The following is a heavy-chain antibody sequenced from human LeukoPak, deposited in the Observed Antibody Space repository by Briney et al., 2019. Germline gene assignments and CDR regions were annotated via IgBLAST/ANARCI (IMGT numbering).Heavy chain of an antibody. Sequence: PGGSLSLSCGASGFTFSSYTMNWVRQAPGKGLEWVACISKGSTYIYYADSVKGRFTISRDNAKNSVDLQMNSLRAEDTAVYYCAREEDSSAIRSSDGRDVWGQGTTVTVSS. J-gene: IGHJ6*02. CDR3: AREEDSSAIRSSDGRDV. CDR1: GFTFSSYT. CDR2: ISKGSTYI. D-gene: IGHD6-6*01. V-gene: IGHV3-21*01.